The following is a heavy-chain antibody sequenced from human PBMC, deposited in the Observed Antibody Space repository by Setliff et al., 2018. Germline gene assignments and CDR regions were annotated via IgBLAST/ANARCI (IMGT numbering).Heavy chain of an antibody. V-gene: IGHV3-15*01. J-gene: IGHJ6*02. CDR1: GLIFNNAW. CDR3: ISLWLGYYGLDV. Sequence: PGGSLRLSCVASGLIFNNAWLSWVRQPPGKGLEWVGHIRSKTDGGTTDYAAPVKGRFTISRDDSKNTLYLQMNSLKTEDTAVYYCISLWLGYYGLDVWGQGTTVTVSS. CDR2: IRSKTDGGTT. D-gene: IGHD5-18*01.